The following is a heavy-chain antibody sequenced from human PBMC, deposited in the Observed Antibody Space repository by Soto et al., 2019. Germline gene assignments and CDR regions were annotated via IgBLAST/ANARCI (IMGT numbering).Heavy chain of an antibody. CDR3: ARDSNVDILTGYRLYFDY. J-gene: IGHJ4*02. V-gene: IGHV1-18*01. CDR2: ISAYNGNT. D-gene: IGHD3-9*01. Sequence: GASVKLSCKASGDTFTSYGISWVRQAPGRGLEWMGWISAYNGNTNYAQKLQGRVTMTTDTSTSTAYMELRSLRSDDTAVYYCARDSNVDILTGYRLYFDYWGQGTLVTVSS. CDR1: GDTFTSYG.